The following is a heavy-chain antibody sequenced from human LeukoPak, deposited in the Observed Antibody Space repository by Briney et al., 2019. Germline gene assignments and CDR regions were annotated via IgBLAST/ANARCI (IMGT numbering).Heavy chain of an antibody. CDR1: GGSISSGDYY. J-gene: IGHJ4*02. CDR3: ARARGGSGSYYELNFDY. Sequence: SSETLSLTCTVSGGSISSGDYYWSWIRQPPGKGLEWIGYIYYSGSTYYNPSLKSRVTISVDTSKNQFSLKLSSVTAADTAVYYCARARGGSGSYYELNFDYWGQGTLVTVSS. V-gene: IGHV4-30-4*01. D-gene: IGHD3-10*01. CDR2: IYYSGST.